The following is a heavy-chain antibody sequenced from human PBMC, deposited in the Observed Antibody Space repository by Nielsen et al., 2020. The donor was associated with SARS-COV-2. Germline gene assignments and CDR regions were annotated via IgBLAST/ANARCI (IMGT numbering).Heavy chain of an antibody. Sequence: GESLKISCAASGFTFSSYWMSWVRQAPGKGLEWVANIKQDGSEKYYVDSVKGRFTISRDNAKNSLYLQMNSLRAEDTAVYYCARDGSLVHLHYYYGMDVWGQGTTVTVSS. CDR3: ARDGSLVHLHYYYGMDV. CDR1: GFTFSSYW. D-gene: IGHD6-13*01. CDR2: IKQDGSEK. J-gene: IGHJ6*02. V-gene: IGHV3-7*05.